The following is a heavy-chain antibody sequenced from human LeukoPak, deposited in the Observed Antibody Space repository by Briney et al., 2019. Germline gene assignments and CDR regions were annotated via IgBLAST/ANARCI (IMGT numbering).Heavy chain of an antibody. V-gene: IGHV3-48*04. J-gene: IGHJ5*02. CDR1: GFTFSSYS. CDR3: ARGRYCSSTSCGANNWFDP. CDR2: ISSSSSTI. D-gene: IGHD2-2*01. Sequence: PGGSLRLSCAASGFTFSSYSMNWVRQAPGKGLEWVSYISSSSSTIYYADSVKGRFTISRDNAKNSLYLQMNSLRAEDTAVYYCARGRYCSSTSCGANNWFDPWGQGTLVTVSS.